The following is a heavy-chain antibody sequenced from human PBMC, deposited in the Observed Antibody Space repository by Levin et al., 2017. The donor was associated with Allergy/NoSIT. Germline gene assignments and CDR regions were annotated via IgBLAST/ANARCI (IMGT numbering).Heavy chain of an antibody. J-gene: IGHJ5*02. CDR2: INPNSGGT. CDR3: ARAHGDDVGWFDP. CDR1: GYTFTGYY. V-gene: IGHV1-2*02. Sequence: ASVKVSCKASGYTFTGYYMHWVRQAPGQGLEWMGWINPNSGGTNYAQKFQGRVTMTRDTSISTAYMELSRLRSDDTAVYYCARAHGDDVGWFDPWGQGTLVTVSS. D-gene: IGHD4-17*01.